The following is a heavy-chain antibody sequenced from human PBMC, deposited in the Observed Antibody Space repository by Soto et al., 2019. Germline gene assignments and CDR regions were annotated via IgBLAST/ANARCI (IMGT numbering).Heavy chain of an antibody. V-gene: IGHV3-11*04. CDR1: GFTFNDFY. J-gene: IGHJ5*02. Sequence: GGSLRLSCAASGFTFNDFYMTWIRQAPGKGLEWLSYISTSGSTIFYADSVKGRFTISRDNAKNSVYLQMDSLRVEDTAVYYCAREGALKPFSSWGQGALVTVSS. CDR3: AREGALKPFSS. CDR2: ISTSGSTI.